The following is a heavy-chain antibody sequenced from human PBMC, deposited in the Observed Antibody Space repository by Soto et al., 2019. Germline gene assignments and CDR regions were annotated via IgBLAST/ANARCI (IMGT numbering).Heavy chain of an antibody. CDR2: ISYDGGNK. J-gene: IGHJ6*02. D-gene: IGHD3-3*01. CDR3: ARVAIFGVVATYGMDV. CDR1: GFTFSSYA. V-gene: IGHV3-30-3*01. Sequence: QVQLVESGGGVVQPGRSLRLSCAASGFTFSSYAMHWVRQAPGKGLESVAVISYDGGNKDYADSVKGRFTISRDNSKNXLYLQMNSLRAEDTAVYYCARVAIFGVVATYGMDVWGQGTTVTVSS.